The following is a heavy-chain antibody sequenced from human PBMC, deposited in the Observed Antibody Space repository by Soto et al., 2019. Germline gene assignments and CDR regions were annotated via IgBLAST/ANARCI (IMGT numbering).Heavy chain of an antibody. CDR1: GGNFIGHG. V-gene: IGHV3-23*01. CDR2: ISGSGGST. D-gene: IGHD6-19*01. J-gene: IGHJ4*02. Sequence: QRICWAAAGGNFIGHGGSWVSPVPGKGLEWVSAISGSGGSTYYADSVKGRFTISRDNSKNTLYLQMNSLRAEDTAVYYCAKHSYSSGWFFDYWGQGNLVTVSS. CDR3: AKHSYSSGWFFDY.